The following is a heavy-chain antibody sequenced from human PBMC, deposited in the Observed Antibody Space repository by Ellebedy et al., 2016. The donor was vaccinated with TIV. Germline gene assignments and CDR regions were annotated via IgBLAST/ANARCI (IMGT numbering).Heavy chain of an antibody. CDR1: GYTLTELS. J-gene: IGHJ6*02. D-gene: IGHD6-6*01. Sequence: AASVKVSCKVSGYTLTELSMHWVRQAPGQRLEWMGWINAGNGNTKYSQKFQGRVTMTRENSISTAYMELSSLRSEDTAVYYCARGAFSSSFLFKYNYYGMDVWGQGTTVTVSS. CDR3: ARGAFSSSFLFKYNYYGMDV. CDR2: INAGNGNT. V-gene: IGHV1-3*01.